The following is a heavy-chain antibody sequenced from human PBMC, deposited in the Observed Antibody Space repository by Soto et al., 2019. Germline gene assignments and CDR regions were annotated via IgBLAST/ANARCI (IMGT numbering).Heavy chain of an antibody. CDR2: ISSSGSTI. CDR3: AGVDTAMVIDAFDI. V-gene: IGHV3-11*01. Sequence: GGSLRLSCAASGFTFSDYYMSWIRQAPGKGLEWVSYISSSGSTIYYADSVKGRFTISRDNAKNSLYLQMNSLRAEDTAVYYCAGVDTAMVIDAFDIWGQGTMVTV. D-gene: IGHD5-18*01. J-gene: IGHJ3*02. CDR1: GFTFSDYY.